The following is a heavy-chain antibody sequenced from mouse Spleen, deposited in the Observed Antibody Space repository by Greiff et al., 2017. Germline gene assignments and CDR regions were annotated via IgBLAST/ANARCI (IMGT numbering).Heavy chain of an antibody. Sequence: QVQLQQPGTELVKPGASVKLSCKASGYTFTSYWMHWVKQRPGQGLEWIGNINPSNGGTNYNEKFKSKATLTVDKSSSTAYMQLSSLTSEDSAVYYCASLITTVVASYAMDYWGQGTSVTVSS. V-gene: IGHV1-53*01. CDR3: ASLITTVVASYAMDY. J-gene: IGHJ4*01. D-gene: IGHD1-1*01. CDR2: INPSNGGT. CDR1: GYTFTSYW.